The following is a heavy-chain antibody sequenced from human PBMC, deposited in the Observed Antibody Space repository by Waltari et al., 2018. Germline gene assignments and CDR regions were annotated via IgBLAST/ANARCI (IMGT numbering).Heavy chain of an antibody. CDR3: GKDDYGGNSCDFAY. Sequence: QVQLVQSGAEVKKPGSSVKVSCEASGGSFCAYAISWVRQAPGQGFEWIGGVTPIVWTTKYAQKFQGRFTITADESTSTAYMDLSTRTSDDTAVYYCGKDDYGGNSCDFAYWGQGTLVTVSS. CDR2: VTPIVWTT. J-gene: IGHJ4*02. D-gene: IGHD4-17*01. CDR1: GGSFCAYA. V-gene: IGHV1-69*01.